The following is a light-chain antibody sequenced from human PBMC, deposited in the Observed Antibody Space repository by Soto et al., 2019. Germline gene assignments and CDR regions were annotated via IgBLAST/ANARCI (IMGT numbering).Light chain of an antibody. CDR1: QTINTY. J-gene: IGKJ4*01. Sequence: DIQLTQSPSSLSASVGDRVTITCRASQTINTYLNWYQQKPGKGPNLLIFGSSSLHSGVTSRFSGSGSGPDFTLTISSLQPEDCATYYCQQSYSIPFTFGGGTKIEIK. CDR3: QQSYSIPFT. CDR2: GSS. V-gene: IGKV1-39*01.